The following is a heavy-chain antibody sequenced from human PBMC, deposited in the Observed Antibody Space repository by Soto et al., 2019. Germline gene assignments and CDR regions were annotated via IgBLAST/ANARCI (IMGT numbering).Heavy chain of an antibody. J-gene: IGHJ4*02. V-gene: IGHV3-30*18. Sequence: GGSLRLSCAASGFTFSSYGMHWVRQAPGKGLEWVAVVSHDGRNTHYADSVKGRFTISRDSSKNTVSLEMTSLRAEDTAVYYCAKGGRQWLVTSDFNYWGQGALVTVSS. D-gene: IGHD6-19*01. CDR2: VSHDGRNT. CDR1: GFTFSSYG. CDR3: AKGGRQWLVTSDFNY.